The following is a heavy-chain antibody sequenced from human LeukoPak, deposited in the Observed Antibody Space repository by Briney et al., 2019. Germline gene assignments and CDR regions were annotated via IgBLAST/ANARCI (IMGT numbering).Heavy chain of an antibody. D-gene: IGHD3-16*01. CDR1: GYTFTSYD. CDR2: MNPNSGNT. V-gene: IGHV1-8*01. J-gene: IGHJ4*02. Sequence: ASVKVSCKVSGYTFTSYDINWVRQATGQGFEWMGWMNPNSGNTGYVQKFQGRVTMTRNISISTAYMELSSLRSEDTAVYYCARGSYGGVWDWGQGTLVTVSS. CDR3: ARGSYGGVWD.